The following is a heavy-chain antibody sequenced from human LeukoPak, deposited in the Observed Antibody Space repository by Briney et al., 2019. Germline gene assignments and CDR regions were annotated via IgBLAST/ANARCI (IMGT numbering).Heavy chain of an antibody. V-gene: IGHV4-34*01. CDR2: INHSGST. CDR1: GGSFSGYY. J-gene: IGHJ5*02. D-gene: IGHD2-8*01. Sequence: SETLSLTCAVYGGSFSGYYWSWIRQPPGKGLEWIGEINHSGSTYYNPSLKSRVTISVDTSKNQFSLKLSSVIAADTAVYHCARASFPPWGTNGVSDWFDPWGQGTLVTVSS. CDR3: ARASFPPWGTNGVSDWFDP.